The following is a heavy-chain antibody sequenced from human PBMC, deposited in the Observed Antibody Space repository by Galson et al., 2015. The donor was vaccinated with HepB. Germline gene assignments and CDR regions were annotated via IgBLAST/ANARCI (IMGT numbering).Heavy chain of an antibody. Sequence: SLRLSCAASAFTFSSYAMHWVRQAPGKGLEWVAVISYDGSNNYYADSVKGRFTISRDNSKNTLYLQRNSLRAEDTALYYCGKAGGRDDSYYTHVSGTGTPVPVSS. CDR3: GKAGGRDDSYYTHV. V-gene: IGHV3-30-3*01. CDR1: AFTFSSYA. D-gene: IGHD2-15*01. J-gene: IGHJ6*03. CDR2: ISYDGSNN.